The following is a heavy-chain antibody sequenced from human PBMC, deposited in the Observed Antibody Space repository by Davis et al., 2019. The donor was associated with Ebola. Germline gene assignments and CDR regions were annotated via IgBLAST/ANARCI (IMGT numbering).Heavy chain of an antibody. D-gene: IGHD3-3*01. CDR3: AVIWSGYYSLDY. J-gene: IGHJ4*02. Sequence: GSLRLSCAASGFTFSASAIQWVRQASGKGLEWLGRIRSKTNNYATEYVASVRGRIIMSRDDSKNTAYLQMNSLKTEDTAVYYCAVIWSGYYSLDYWGQGTLVTVSS. CDR2: IRSKTNNYAT. V-gene: IGHV3-73*01. CDR1: GFTFSASA.